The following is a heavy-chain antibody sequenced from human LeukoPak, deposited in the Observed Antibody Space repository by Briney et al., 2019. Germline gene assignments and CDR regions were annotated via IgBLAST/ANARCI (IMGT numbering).Heavy chain of an antibody. CDR2: ISSSGSTI. J-gene: IGHJ3*02. D-gene: IGHD1-26*01. Sequence: PGGSLRLSCAASGFTFSDYYMSWIRQAPGKGLEWVSYISSSGSTIYYADSVKGRFTISRDNAKNSLYLQMNSLRAEDTAVYYCAKDSYSGLFQGAFDIWGQGTMVTVSS. CDR1: GFTFSDYY. CDR3: AKDSYSGLFQGAFDI. V-gene: IGHV3-11*01.